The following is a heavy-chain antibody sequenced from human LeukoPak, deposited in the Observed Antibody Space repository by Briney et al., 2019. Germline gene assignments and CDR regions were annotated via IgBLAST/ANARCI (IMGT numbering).Heavy chain of an antibody. CDR2: ISYDGSNK. V-gene: IGHV3-30*18. J-gene: IGHJ4*02. CDR1: GFTFSSYG. CDR3: AKDNYYDNSAYPDY. Sequence: GGSLRLPCAASGFTFSSYGMHWVRQAPGKGLEWVAAISYDGSNKYYADSVKGRFTISRDNSKNTLYLQMNSLRAEDTAVYYCAKDNYYDNSAYPDYWGQGTLVTVSS. D-gene: IGHD3-22*01.